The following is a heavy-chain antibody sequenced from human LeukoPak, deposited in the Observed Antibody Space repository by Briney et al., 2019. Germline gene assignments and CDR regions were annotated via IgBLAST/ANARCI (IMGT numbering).Heavy chain of an antibody. CDR2: INSDGSST. V-gene: IGHV3-74*01. CDR1: GFTFNRYW. Sequence: RGSLRLSCAASGFTFNRYWMHWVRQVPGKGLVWVSRINSDGSSTTYADSVKGRFTISRDNARNTLYLQMNSLRAEDTAVYYCARGRGTIYMFDYWGQETLVTVSS. CDR3: ARGRGTIYMFDY. D-gene: IGHD2/OR15-2a*01. J-gene: IGHJ4*02.